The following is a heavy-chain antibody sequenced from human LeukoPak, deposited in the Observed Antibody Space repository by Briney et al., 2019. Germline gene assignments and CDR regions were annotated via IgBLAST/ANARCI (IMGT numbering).Heavy chain of an antibody. CDR3: ARDPREIAVAFDAFDI. CDR2: SSAWYGST. J-gene: IGHJ3*02. D-gene: IGHD6-19*01. Sequence: ASVKVSFKASGYTFTSHLIIWVRPAPGQGLAWMGWSSAWYGSTNYAQKLQGTVTMTTDTSTRTAYMELRSLRSDDTAVYYCARDPREIAVAFDAFDIWGQGTMVTVSS. CDR1: GYTFTSHL. V-gene: IGHV1-18*01.